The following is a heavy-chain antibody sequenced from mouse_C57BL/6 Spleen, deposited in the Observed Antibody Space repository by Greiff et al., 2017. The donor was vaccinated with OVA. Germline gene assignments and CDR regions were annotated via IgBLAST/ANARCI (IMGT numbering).Heavy chain of an antibody. CDR1: GFSFNTYA. CDR3: VRHVDGYPAWFAY. CDR2: IRSKSNNYAT. Sequence: DVKLVESGGGLVQPKGSLKLSCAASGFSFNTYAMNWVRQAPGKGLEWVARIRSKSNNYATYYADSVKDRFTISRDDSESMLDLQMNNLKTEDTAMYDCVRHVDGYPAWFAYWGQGTLVTVSA. D-gene: IGHD2-3*01. V-gene: IGHV10-1*01. J-gene: IGHJ3*01.